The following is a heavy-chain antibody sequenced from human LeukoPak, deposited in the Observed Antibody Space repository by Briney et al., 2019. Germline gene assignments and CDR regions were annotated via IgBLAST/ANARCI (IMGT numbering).Heavy chain of an antibody. CDR2: IFYSGGT. CDR3: ARDPDLYAIGAFDI. Sequence: SETLSLTCTVSGGSINTPNYYWGWIRQTPGKGLEWIGNIFYSGGTYYSPSLTSRVTISLDTSKNQFSLKLSSVTAADTAVYYCARDPDLYAIGAFDIWGQGTMVTVSS. V-gene: IGHV4-39*07. D-gene: IGHD5/OR15-5a*01. CDR1: GGSINTPNYY. J-gene: IGHJ3*02.